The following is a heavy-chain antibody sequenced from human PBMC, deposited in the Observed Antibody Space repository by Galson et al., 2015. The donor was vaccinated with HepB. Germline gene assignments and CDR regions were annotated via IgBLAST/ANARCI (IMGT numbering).Heavy chain of an antibody. D-gene: IGHD4-17*01. V-gene: IGHV3-23*01. CDR1: GFTFSSYA. Sequence: LRLSCAASGFTFSSYAMSWVRQAPGKGLEWVSAISGSGGSTYYADSVKGRFTISRDNSKNTLYLQMNSLRAEDTAVYYCAKDLGYGDYPETAFDYWGQGTLVTVSS. CDR3: AKDLGYGDYPETAFDY. J-gene: IGHJ4*02. CDR2: ISGSGGST.